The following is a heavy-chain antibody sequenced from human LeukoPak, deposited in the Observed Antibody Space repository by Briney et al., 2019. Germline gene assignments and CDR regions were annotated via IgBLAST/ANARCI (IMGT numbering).Heavy chain of an antibody. D-gene: IGHD2-2*01. CDR2: ISSSGSTI. CDR3: ARGSRDAFDI. J-gene: IGHJ3*02. V-gene: IGHV3-48*03. Sequence: GGSLRLSCAASGFTFSSYEMNWVRQAPGKGLEWVSYISSSGSTIYYADSVKGRFTISRDNAKNSVYLQMNGLRAEDTAVYYCARGSRDAFDIWGQGTMATVPS. CDR1: GFTFSSYE.